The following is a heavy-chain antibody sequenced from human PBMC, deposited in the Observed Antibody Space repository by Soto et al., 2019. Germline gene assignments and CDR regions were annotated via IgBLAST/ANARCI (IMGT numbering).Heavy chain of an antibody. CDR2: MSISGST. CDR1: GASITGYY. CDR3: ARGMTPPGAPAWYYFDS. Sequence: QVQLQESGPGLVKPSETLSLTCTVSGASITGYYWSWIRQPAGEGLEWIGRMSISGSTNYNPTLRSRVTMSVDVAKNQFSLRLTSVTAADTALYYCARGMTPPGAPAWYYFDSWGQGTLVTVSS. J-gene: IGHJ4*02. D-gene: IGHD3-16*01. V-gene: IGHV4-4*07.